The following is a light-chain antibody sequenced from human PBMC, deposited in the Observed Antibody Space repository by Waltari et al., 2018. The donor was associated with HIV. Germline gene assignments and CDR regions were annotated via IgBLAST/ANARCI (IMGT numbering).Light chain of an antibody. Sequence: DIQMTQSPSTLSASVGDRVTITCRASQDVGYWLAWYQQKSGKAPKLLMYKTSILEYGVPSRFSGRASGTGFTLTIDGLQPEDFATYYCQQYNSDFYTFGGGTRVEI. CDR1: QDVGYW. V-gene: IGKV1-5*03. J-gene: IGKJ4*01. CDR2: KTS. CDR3: QQYNSDFYT.